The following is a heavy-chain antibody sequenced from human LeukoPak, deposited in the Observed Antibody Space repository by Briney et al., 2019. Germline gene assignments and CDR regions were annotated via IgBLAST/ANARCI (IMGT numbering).Heavy chain of an antibody. Sequence: SETLSLTCAVYGGSFSGYYWSWIRQPPGKGLEWIGEINHSGSTNYNPSLKSRVTISVDTSKNQFSLKLSSVTAADTAVYYCARGTITFGGVIAPGAFDIWGQGTMVTVSS. CDR1: GGSFSGYY. J-gene: IGHJ3*02. V-gene: IGHV4-34*01. CDR2: INHSGST. CDR3: ARGTITFGGVIAPGAFDI. D-gene: IGHD3-16*02.